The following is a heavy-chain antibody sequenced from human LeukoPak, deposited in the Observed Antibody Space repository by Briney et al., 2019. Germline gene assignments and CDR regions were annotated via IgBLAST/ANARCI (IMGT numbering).Heavy chain of an antibody. CDR1: GYTFTSYY. V-gene: IGHV1-46*01. CDR2: INPSGGST. CDR3: ARGDFWSGYHQNWFDP. D-gene: IGHD3-3*01. J-gene: IGHJ5*02. Sequence: GASVKVSCKASGYTFTSYYMHWVRQAPGQGLEWMGLINPSGGSTSYAQKFQGRVTMTRDTSTSTVYMELSSLRSEDTAVYYCARGDFWSGYHQNWFDPWGQGTLVTVSS.